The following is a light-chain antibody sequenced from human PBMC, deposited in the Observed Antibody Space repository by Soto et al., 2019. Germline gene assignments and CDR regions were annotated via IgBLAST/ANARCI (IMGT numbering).Light chain of an antibody. CDR1: QTITTR. Sequence: DIQMTQSPSTVSASVGDRVTITCRASQTITTRFAWYQRKPGKANKVLIYDASKLESGVTSRFSGSGSGTEFILTVSSLQPDDFATYCCQHYGGLWTFGQGTKVEVK. J-gene: IGKJ1*01. CDR3: QHYGGLWT. CDR2: DAS. V-gene: IGKV1-5*01.